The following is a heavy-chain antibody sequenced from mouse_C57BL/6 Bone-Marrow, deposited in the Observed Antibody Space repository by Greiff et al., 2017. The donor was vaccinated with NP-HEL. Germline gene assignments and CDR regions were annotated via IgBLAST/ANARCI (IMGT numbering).Heavy chain of an antibody. J-gene: IGHJ2*01. D-gene: IGHD1-1*01. CDR1: GFTFTDYY. CDR3: ARYGAVVATGTFDD. Sequence: EVMLVESGGGLVQPGGSLSLSCAASGFTFTDYYMSWVRQPPGKALEWLGFIRNKANGYTTEYSASVKGRFTISRDNSQSILYLQMNALRAEDSATYYCARYGAVVATGTFDDWGQGTTLTVSS. CDR2: IRNKANGYTT. V-gene: IGHV7-3*01.